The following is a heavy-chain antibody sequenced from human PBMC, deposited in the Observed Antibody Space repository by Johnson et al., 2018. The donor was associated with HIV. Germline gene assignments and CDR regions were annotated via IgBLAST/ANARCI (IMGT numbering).Heavy chain of an antibody. CDR1: GFTFSDYY. D-gene: IGHD4-17*01. Sequence: QMQLVESGGGVVQPGGSLRLSCAASGFTFSDYYMSWIRQAPGKGLEWVAVISYDGSNKYYADSVKGRFTISRDNSKNTLYLQMNSLRAEDTAVYYCARPRTTVTQVDAFDIWGQGTMVTVSS. J-gene: IGHJ3*02. V-gene: IGHV3-30*03. CDR3: ARPRTTVTQVDAFDI. CDR2: ISYDGSNK.